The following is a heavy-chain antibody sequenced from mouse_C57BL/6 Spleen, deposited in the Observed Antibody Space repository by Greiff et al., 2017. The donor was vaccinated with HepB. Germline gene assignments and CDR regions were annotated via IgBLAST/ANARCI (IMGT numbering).Heavy chain of an antibody. J-gene: IGHJ1*03. Sequence: VQLQQPGAELVKPGASVKMSCKASGYTFTSYWITWVKQRPGQGLEWIGDIYPGSGSTNYNEKFKSKATLTVDTSSSTAYMQLSSLTSEDSAVYYCARSGYYGSKGWYFDVWGTGTTVTVSS. CDR1: GYTFTSYW. V-gene: IGHV1-55*01. CDR3: ARSGYYGSKGWYFDV. CDR2: IYPGSGST. D-gene: IGHD1-1*01.